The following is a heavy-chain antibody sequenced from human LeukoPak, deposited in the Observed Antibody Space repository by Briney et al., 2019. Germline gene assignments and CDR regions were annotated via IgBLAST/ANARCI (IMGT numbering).Heavy chain of an antibody. J-gene: IGHJ6*03. CDR2: IYYSGST. CDR3: ARMGPPLRGVRYYYYMDV. CDR1: GGSISSYY. V-gene: IGHV4-59*01. Sequence: PSETLSLTCTVSGGSISSYYWSWIRQPPGEGLEWIGYIYYSGSTNYNPSLKSRVTISVDTSKNQFSLKLTSVTAADTAVYYCARMGPPLRGVRYYYYMDVWGKGTTVTVSS. D-gene: IGHD3-10*01.